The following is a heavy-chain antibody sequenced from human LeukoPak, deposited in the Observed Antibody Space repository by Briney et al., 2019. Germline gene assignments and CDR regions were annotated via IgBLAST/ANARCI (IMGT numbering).Heavy chain of an antibody. CDR2: IKQDGSEK. Sequence: PGGSLRLSCAASGFTFSSYWMSWVRQAPGKGLEWVANIKQDGSEKYYVDSVKGRFTISRDNAKNSLYLQMNSLRAEDTAVYYCARDQYCSGGSCYSDFDYWGQGTLVTVSS. D-gene: IGHD2-15*01. CDR3: ARDQYCSGGSCYSDFDY. CDR1: GFTFSSYW. V-gene: IGHV3-7*01. J-gene: IGHJ4*02.